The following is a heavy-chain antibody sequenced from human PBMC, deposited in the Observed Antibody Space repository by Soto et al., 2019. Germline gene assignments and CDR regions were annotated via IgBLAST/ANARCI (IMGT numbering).Heavy chain of an antibody. Sequence: SETLSLTCTVSGGSISSYYWSWIRQPPGKGLEWIGYIYYSGSTTYQPSLKSRVTISVDRSQNQFSLELTSVTAADTAVYFCARDLRGAGTSGYYGMDVWGQGTTVTVSS. J-gene: IGHJ6*02. D-gene: IGHD6-19*01. CDR1: GGSISSYY. CDR2: IYYSGST. V-gene: IGHV4-59*01. CDR3: ARDLRGAGTSGYYGMDV.